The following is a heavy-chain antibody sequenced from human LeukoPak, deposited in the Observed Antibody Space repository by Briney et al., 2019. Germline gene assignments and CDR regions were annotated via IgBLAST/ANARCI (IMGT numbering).Heavy chain of an antibody. J-gene: IGHJ5*02. CDR2: ISPDGSIT. V-gene: IGHV3-74*03. Sequence: GGSLRLSCASSGFPFSRYWMNWVRQTPGEGLLWVARISPDGSITTYADSVEGRFTISRDNAENTLFLQMNSLRAEDTAVYYCARDRVTNNWFDPWGQGTLVTVSS. CDR3: ARDRVTNNWFDP. CDR1: GFPFSRYW. D-gene: IGHD2-21*02.